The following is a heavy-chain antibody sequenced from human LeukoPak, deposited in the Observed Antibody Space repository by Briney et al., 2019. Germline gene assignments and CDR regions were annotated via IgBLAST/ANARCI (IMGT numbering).Heavy chain of an antibody. Sequence: GGSLRLSCAASGFRFSSYAMSWVRQAPGKGLKWVSAIGSGGTTYYADSVKGRFTISRDNSKNTLYLQMNSLRAEDTALYYCAKESTGQFDYWGQGTLVTVSS. D-gene: IGHD4-11*01. V-gene: IGHV3-23*01. CDR3: AKESTGQFDY. CDR1: GFRFSSYA. J-gene: IGHJ4*02. CDR2: IGSGGTT.